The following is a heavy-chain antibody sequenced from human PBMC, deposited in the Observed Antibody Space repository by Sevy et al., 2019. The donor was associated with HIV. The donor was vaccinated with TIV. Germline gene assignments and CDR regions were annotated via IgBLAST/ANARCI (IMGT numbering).Heavy chain of an antibody. CDR2: IIPILGTT. D-gene: IGHD6-19*01. CDR3: ARGGGNGWYYFDY. V-gene: IGHV1-69*13. J-gene: IGHJ4*02. Sequence: ASVKVSCKASGGIFRTYGISWVRQAPGQGPEWVGGIIPILGTTNYAQKFQGRVTIRADEYTKTVHMELSSLRSEDTGVYYCARGGGNGWYYFDYWGQETLVTVSS. CDR1: GGIFRTYG.